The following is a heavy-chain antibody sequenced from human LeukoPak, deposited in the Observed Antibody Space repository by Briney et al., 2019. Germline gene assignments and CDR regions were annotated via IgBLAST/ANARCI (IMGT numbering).Heavy chain of an antibody. CDR3: TKGVIVVVPAARGFEY. V-gene: IGHV3-23*01. J-gene: IGHJ4*02. Sequence: GVSLRLSCAASGFTFSSYAMSWVRQAPGRGLEWVSVISGGGSSIHYADSVKGRFTISRDNSKNTLYLQMNGLRAEDTAVYYCTKGVIVVVPAARGFEYWGQGTRVTVSS. CDR1: GFTFSSYA. CDR2: ISGGGSSI. D-gene: IGHD2-2*01.